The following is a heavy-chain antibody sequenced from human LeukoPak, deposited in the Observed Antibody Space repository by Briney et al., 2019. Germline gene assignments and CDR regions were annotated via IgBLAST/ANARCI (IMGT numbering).Heavy chain of an antibody. Sequence: ASVKVSCKVSGYILSALSMHWVRQTPGKGLEWMGGFHPEDGETIYAQKFQGRVTMTEDPSTDTAYMELSSLRSEDSAVYYCATGIVVAGTGYYFDYWGQGTMVTVSS. D-gene: IGHD6-19*01. V-gene: IGHV1-24*01. CDR2: FHPEDGET. CDR1: GYILSALS. J-gene: IGHJ4*02. CDR3: ATGIVVAGTGYYFDY.